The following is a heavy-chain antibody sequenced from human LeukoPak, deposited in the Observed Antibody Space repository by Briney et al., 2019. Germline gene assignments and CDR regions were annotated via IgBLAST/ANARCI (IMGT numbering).Heavy chain of an antibody. CDR3: ARVRGGGRYFDY. J-gene: IGHJ4*02. CDR2: INPSGGST. V-gene: IGHV1-46*01. D-gene: IGHD1-26*01. CDR1: VYTFTSYY. Sequence: ASVKVSCKASVYTFTSYYMHWVRQAPGQGLEWMGIINPSGGSTSYTQKLQDRVIMTRDTSTSTVYMELSSLGSKDTAVYYCARVRGGGRYFDYWGQGTLVTVSS.